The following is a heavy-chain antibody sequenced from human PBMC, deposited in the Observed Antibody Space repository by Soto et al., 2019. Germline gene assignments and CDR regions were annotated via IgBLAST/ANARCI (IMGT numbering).Heavy chain of an antibody. J-gene: IGHJ4*02. CDR3: AGTAADPDGSIDF. Sequence: PSETLSLTCAVSGYSISSSNWWGWIRQPPGKGLEWIGYIYYSGSTYYNPSLKSRVTMSVDTSKNQFSLKLSSVTAVDTAVYYCAGTAADPDGSIDFRGQGTRVTVSS. V-gene: IGHV4-28*01. CDR1: GYSISSSNW. D-gene: IGHD6-13*01. CDR2: IYYSGST.